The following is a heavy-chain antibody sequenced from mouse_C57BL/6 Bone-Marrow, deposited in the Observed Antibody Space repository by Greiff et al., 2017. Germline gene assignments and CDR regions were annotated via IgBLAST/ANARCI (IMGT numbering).Heavy chain of an antibody. CDR2: IWWDDDK. CDR3: ARIPGYYYGGENYFDY. Sequence: QVTLKVSGPGILQPSQTLSLTCSFSGFSLSTFGMGVGWIRQPSGKGLEWLAHIWWDDDKYYNPALKSRLTTTKDTSKNQVFLKIANVDTADTATYYCARIPGYYYGGENYFDYWGQGTTLTVSS. V-gene: IGHV8-8*01. CDR1: GFSLSTFGMG. J-gene: IGHJ2*01. D-gene: IGHD1-1*01.